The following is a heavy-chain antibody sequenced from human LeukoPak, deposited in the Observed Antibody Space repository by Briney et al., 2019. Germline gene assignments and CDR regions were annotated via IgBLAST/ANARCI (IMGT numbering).Heavy chain of an antibody. Sequence: SETLSLTCTVSGGSINYYYWMWIRQPPGKGLEWIGYIYYSGGTHYNPSLKSRVTMLVDTSKNQFSLKLSSVTAADTAVYYCARGRVKYYDFWSGYYPYFDYWGQGTLVTVSS. CDR3: ARGRVKYYDFWSGYYPYFDY. D-gene: IGHD3-3*01. J-gene: IGHJ4*02. CDR1: GGSINYYY. CDR2: IYYSGGT. V-gene: IGHV4-59*12.